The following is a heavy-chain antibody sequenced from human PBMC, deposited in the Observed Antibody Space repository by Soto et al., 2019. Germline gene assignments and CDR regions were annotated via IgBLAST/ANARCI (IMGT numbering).Heavy chain of an antibody. V-gene: IGHV4-34*01. CDR3: ARGHDIAARPFIDP. CDR2: INHSGST. CDR1: GGSFSGYY. D-gene: IGHD6-6*01. J-gene: IGHJ5*02. Sequence: SETLSLTCAVYGGSFSGYYWSWIRQPPGKGLEWIGEINHSGSTNYNPSLKSRVTISVDTSKNQFSLKLSSVTAADTAVYYCARGHDIAARPFIDPWGQGTLVTVSS.